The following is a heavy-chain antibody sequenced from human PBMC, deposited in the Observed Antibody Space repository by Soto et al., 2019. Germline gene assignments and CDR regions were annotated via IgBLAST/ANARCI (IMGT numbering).Heavy chain of an antibody. CDR1: GYTFTSYD. CDR2: MNPNSGNT. D-gene: IGHD1-1*01. V-gene: IGHV1-8*01. J-gene: IGHJ6*02. Sequence: QVQLVQSGAEVKKPGASVKVSCKASGYTFTSYDINWVRQATGQGLEWMGWMNPNSGNTGYAQKFQGRVTMTRNTSISTAYMELSSLRSEDTAVYYCATVEMATTDYYYGMDVWGQGTTVTVSS. CDR3: ATVEMATTDYYYGMDV.